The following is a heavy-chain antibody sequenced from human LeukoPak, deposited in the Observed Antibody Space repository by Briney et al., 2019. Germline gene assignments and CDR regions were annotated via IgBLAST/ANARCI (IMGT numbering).Heavy chain of an antibody. CDR3: GGGSYPKTFDY. J-gene: IGHJ4*02. D-gene: IGHD1-26*01. CDR2: IYYSGST. CDR1: GGSISSYY. V-gene: IGHV4-59*04. Sequence: SETLSLTCTVSGGSISSYYWSWIRQPPGKGLEWIGSIYYSGSTYYNPSLKSRVTISVDTSKNQFSLKLSSVTAADTAVYYCGGGSYPKTFDYWGQGTLVTVSS.